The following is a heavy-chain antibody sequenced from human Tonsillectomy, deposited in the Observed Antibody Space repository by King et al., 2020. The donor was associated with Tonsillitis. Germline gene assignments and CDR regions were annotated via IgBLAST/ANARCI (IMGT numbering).Heavy chain of an antibody. CDR3: ASNQDYGSAFDY. Sequence: QLVQSGGGVVQPGRSLRLSCAASGFTFRSFGMHWVRQGPGKGLEWVATISYDGRNEYYADSVKGRFTISRDNSKNTLYLQMDSLRIEDTAVYYCASNQDYGSAFDYWGQGTPVTVSS. J-gene: IGHJ4*02. CDR1: GFTFRSFG. V-gene: IGHV3-30*03. CDR2: ISYDGRNE. D-gene: IGHD3-16*01.